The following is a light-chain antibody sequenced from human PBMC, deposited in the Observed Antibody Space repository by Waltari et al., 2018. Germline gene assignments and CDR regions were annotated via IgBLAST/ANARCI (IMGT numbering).Light chain of an antibody. J-gene: IGLJ3*02. CDR3: QTGGHGTWV. CDR2: VNSDGSH. V-gene: IGLV4-69*01. CDR1: SGHSSNV. Sequence: QLVLTQSPSLSASLGASVKLTCTLSSGHSSNVIAWLQQQPEKGPRNLMKVNSDGSHSKGDEIPDRFSGSSSGAERYLTISSLQSEDEADYYCQTGGHGTWVFGGGTKLTVL.